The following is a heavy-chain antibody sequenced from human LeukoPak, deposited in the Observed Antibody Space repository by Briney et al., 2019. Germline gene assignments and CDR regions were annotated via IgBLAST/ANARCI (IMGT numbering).Heavy chain of an antibody. CDR2: ISAYNGNT. Sequence: GASVKVSCKASGYTFTSYGISWVRQAPGQGLEWMGWISAYNGNTNYAQKLQGRVTMTTDTSTSTAYMELRSLRSDDTAVYYCARDTPFSLGMLGDRFERITMIVVVPFDYWGQGTLVTVSS. D-gene: IGHD3-22*01. CDR1: GYTFTSYG. V-gene: IGHV1-18*01. J-gene: IGHJ4*02. CDR3: ARDTPFSLGMLGDRFERITMIVVVPFDY.